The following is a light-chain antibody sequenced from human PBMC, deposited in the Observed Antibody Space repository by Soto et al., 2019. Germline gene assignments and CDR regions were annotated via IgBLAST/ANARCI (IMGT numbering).Light chain of an antibody. CDR1: QDISNY. J-gene: IGKJ5*01. CDR3: QKYNSALP. Sequence: DIQMTQSPSSLSASVGDRITITCRARQDISNYLAWYQQKPGKVPKLLIYSASTLQSGVPSRFSGSGSGTDFTLTISSLQPEDVATYFCQKYNSALPFGQGTRLEIK. CDR2: SAS. V-gene: IGKV1-27*01.